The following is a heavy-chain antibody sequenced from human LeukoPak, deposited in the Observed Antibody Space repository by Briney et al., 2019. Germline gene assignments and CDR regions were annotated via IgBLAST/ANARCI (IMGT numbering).Heavy chain of an antibody. CDR3: ARSNDYGGSHYCY. D-gene: IGHD4-23*01. J-gene: IGHJ4*02. V-gene: IGHV4-34*01. CDR2: INHSGST. Sequence: PSETLSLTCAVYGGSFSGYYWSWIRQPPGKGLEWIGEINHSGSTNYNPSLKSRVTISVDTSKNQFSLKLSSVTAADTAVYYCARSNDYGGSHYCYWGQGTLVTVSS. CDR1: GGSFSGYY.